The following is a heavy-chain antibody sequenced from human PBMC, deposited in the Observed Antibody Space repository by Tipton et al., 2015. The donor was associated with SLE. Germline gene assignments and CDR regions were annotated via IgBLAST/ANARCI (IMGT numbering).Heavy chain of an antibody. V-gene: IGHV4-59*07. Sequence: TLSLTCTVSGGSISSYYWSWIRQPPGKGLEWIGYIYYSGSTNYNPSLKSRVTISVDTSKNQFSLKVKSVTAADPAVYYCARISGSYGHEIDNWGQGTLVTVSS. CDR1: GGSISSYY. D-gene: IGHD3-10*01. CDR3: ARISGSYGHEIDN. J-gene: IGHJ4*02. CDR2: IYYSGST.